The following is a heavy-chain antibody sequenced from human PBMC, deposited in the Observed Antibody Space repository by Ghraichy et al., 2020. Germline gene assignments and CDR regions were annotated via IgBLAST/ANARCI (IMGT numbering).Heavy chain of an antibody. V-gene: IGHV3-74*01. CDR2: INSDESST. Sequence: GGSLRLSCAASGITFSSYWMHWVRQAPGKGLVWVSRINSDESSTSYADSVKGRFTISRDNARNTLYLQMNSLRAEDTAVYYCARVMPGDWYFDLWGRGTLVTVSS. D-gene: IGHD2-2*01. CDR3: ARVMPGDWYFDL. J-gene: IGHJ2*01. CDR1: GITFSSYW.